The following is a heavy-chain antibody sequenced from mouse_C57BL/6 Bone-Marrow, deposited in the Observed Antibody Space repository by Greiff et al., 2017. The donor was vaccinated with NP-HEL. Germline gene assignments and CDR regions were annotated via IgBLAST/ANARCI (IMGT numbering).Heavy chain of an antibody. CDR1: GYTFTSYW. V-gene: IGHV1-64*01. D-gene: IGHD2-2*01. CDR3: ARGNYGYDGGDY. J-gene: IGHJ2*01. Sequence: QVQLKQPGAELVKPGASVKLSCKASGYTFTSYWMHWVKQRPGQGLEWIGMIHPNSGSTNYNEKFKSKATLTVDKSSSTAYMQLSSLTSEDSAVYYCARGNYGYDGGDYWGQGTTLTVSS. CDR2: IHPNSGST.